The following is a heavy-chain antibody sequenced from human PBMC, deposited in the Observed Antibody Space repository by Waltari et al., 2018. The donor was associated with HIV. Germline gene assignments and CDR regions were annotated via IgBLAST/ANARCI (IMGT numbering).Heavy chain of an antibody. CDR2: IKQDGSEK. D-gene: IGHD3-9*01. V-gene: IGHV3-7*01. J-gene: IGHJ4*02. CDR3: ARDRHYDILTGSYFDY. Sequence: EVQLVESGGGLVQPGGSLRLSCAASVFTLSSYWMSWVSQAPGKGLEWVANIKQDGSEKYYVDSVKGRFTISRDNAKNSLYLQMNSLRAEDTAVYYCARDRHYDILTGSYFDYWGQGTLVTVSS. CDR1: VFTLSSYW.